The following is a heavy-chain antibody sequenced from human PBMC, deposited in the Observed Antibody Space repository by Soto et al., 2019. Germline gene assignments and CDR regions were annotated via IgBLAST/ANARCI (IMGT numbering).Heavy chain of an antibody. CDR1: GGSINSGGYY. V-gene: IGHV4-31*03. J-gene: IGHJ4*02. CDR3: ARGDRQSGYSSSWVFDY. Sequence: QVQLQESGPGLVKPSQTLSLICTVSGGSINSGGYYWNWIRQHPGKGLEWIGYIFYSGSTYYNPLLRSRVTVSADTSENQFSLKLSSVTAADTAVYFCARGDRQSGYSSSWVFDYWGQGTLVNVSS. CDR2: IFYSGST. D-gene: IGHD6-13*01.